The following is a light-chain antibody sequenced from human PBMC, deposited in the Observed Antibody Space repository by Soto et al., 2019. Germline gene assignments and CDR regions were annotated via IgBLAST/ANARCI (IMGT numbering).Light chain of an antibody. CDR3: AAWDDSLSGVV. Sequence: QSVLTQPPSASGTPGQRVTISCSGSSSNIGSNYVYWYQQLPATAPKLLIYRNNQRPSGVPDRFSGAKAGTSASLAIRGLRSEDEADYYCAAWDDSLSGVVFGGGTKLTVL. V-gene: IGLV1-47*01. CDR2: RNN. CDR1: SSNIGSNY. J-gene: IGLJ3*02.